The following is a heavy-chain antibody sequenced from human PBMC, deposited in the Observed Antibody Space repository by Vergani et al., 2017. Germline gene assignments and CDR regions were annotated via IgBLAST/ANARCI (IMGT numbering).Heavy chain of an antibody. V-gene: IGHV3-66*01. J-gene: IGHJ4*02. Sequence: EVQLVESGGGLVQPGGSLRLSCAASGFTVSSNYMSWVRQAPGKGLEWVSVIYSGGSTYYADSVKGRFTISRDNSKNTLYLQMNSLRAEDTAVYYCARVGSAALTYDFWGGYXFDYWGQGTLVTVSS. CDR3: ARVGSAALTYDFWGGYXFDY. CDR2: IYSGGST. D-gene: IGHD3-3*01. CDR1: GFTVSSNY.